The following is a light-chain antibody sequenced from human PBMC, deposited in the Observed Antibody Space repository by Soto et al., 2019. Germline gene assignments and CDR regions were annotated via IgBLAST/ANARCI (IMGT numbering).Light chain of an antibody. CDR2: SNN. J-gene: IGLJ2*01. CDR3: AAWDDSLNGVV. CDR1: SSNIGSNN. V-gene: IGLV1-44*01. Sequence: QSVLTQPPSASGTPGQRVTISCSGSSSNIGSNNVNWYQQLPGTAPKLLIYSNNQRPSGVPDRFSGSESGTSASLAISGLQSEDEADYYCAAWDDSLNGVVFGGGTKLTVL.